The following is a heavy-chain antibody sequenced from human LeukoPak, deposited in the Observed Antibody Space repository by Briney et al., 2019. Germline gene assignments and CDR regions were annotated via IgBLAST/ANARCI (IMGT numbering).Heavy chain of an antibody. CDR2: IYSGGST. J-gene: IGHJ6*02. CDR3: ARENPNYYDSSGYYDFDYYYGMDV. D-gene: IGHD3-22*01. V-gene: IGHV3-53*01. Sequence: GGSLRLSCAASGFTVSSNYMGWVRQAPGEGLEWVSVIYSGGSTYYADSVKGRLTISRDNSKNTLYLQMNSLRAEDTAVYYCARENPNYYDSSGYYDFDYYYGMDVWGQGTTVTVSS. CDR1: GFTVSSNY.